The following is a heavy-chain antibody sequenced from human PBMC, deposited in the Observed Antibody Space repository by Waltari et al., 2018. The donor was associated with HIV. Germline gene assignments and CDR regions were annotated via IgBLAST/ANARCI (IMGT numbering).Heavy chain of an antibody. J-gene: IGHJ4*02. CDR3: ARYSSAWTGFDY. CDR1: GGSISNYY. V-gene: IGHV4-59*01. CDR2: IHYTGST. Sequence: QVQLQESGPGLVKPSETLSLICTVSGGSISNYYWGWIRQPPGKGLEWIGYIHYTGSTSYHPSLTSRVPISVDPSKNQFSLNLTSVTAADTAQYYCARYSSAWTGFDYWGQGTLVTVSS. D-gene: IGHD6-19*01.